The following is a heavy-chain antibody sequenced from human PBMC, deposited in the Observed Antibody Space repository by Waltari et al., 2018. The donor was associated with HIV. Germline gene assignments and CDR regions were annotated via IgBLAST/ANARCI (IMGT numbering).Heavy chain of an antibody. CDR2: INAGNGNT. CDR3: ARGASGYSYGD. D-gene: IGHD5-18*01. J-gene: IGHJ4*02. CDR1: GYTFTSYA. Sequence: QVQLVQSGAEVKKPGASVKVSCKASGYTFTSYALHWGRQAPGQRLEWMGWINAGNGNTEYSQNFQGRVTMTRDTSASTAYMELSSLRSEDTAVYYCARGASGYSYGDWGQGTLVTVSS. V-gene: IGHV1-3*01.